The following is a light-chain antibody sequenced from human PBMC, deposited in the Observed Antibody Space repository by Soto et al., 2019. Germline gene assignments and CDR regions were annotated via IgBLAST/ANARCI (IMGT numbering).Light chain of an antibody. CDR3: QQSYSVPIT. CDR2: KAS. Sequence: DIQMTYSPSTLSASVGDIVTITCRASQSISIWLAWYQQKPGKAPKILIYKASSLESGVPSRFSGSGSGTEFTLTIGSLQPEDFATHYCQQSYSVPITFGQATRLEIK. J-gene: IGKJ5*01. CDR1: QSISIW. V-gene: IGKV1-5*03.